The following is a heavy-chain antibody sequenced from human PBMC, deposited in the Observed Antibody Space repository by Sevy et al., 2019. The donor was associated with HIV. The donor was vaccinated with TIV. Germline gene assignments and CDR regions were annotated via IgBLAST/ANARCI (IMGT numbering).Heavy chain of an antibody. CDR2: ISGSGGST. V-gene: IGHV3-23*01. Sequence: GGSLRLSCAASGFTFSSYAMSWVRQAPGKGLEWVSAISGSGGSTYYADSVKGRFTISRDNSKNTLYLQMNSLRAEDTAVYYCAKAGGGAVAGFYDYWGQRTLVTVSS. J-gene: IGHJ4*02. CDR3: AKAGGGAVAGFYDY. CDR1: GFTFSSYA. D-gene: IGHD6-19*01.